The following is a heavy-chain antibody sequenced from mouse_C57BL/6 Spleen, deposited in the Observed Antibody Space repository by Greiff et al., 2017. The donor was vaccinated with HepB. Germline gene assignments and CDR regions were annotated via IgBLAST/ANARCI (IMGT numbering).Heavy chain of an antibody. Sequence: EVMLVESGGGLVQPGGSLKLSCAASGFTFSDYGMAWVRQAPRKGPEWVAFISNLAYSIYYADTVTGRFTISRENAKNTLYLEMSSLRSEDTAMYYWARRDYYGSSYWYFDVWGTGTTVTVSS. CDR1: GFTFSDYG. J-gene: IGHJ1*03. CDR3: ARRDYYGSSYWYFDV. D-gene: IGHD1-1*01. CDR2: ISNLAYSI. V-gene: IGHV5-15*01.